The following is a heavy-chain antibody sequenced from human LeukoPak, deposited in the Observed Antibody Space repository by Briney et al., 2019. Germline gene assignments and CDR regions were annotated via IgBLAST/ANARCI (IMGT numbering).Heavy chain of an antibody. V-gene: IGHV1-24*01. CDR1: GYTLTELS. D-gene: IGHD3-3*01. Sequence: ASVKVSCKVSGYTLTELSMHWVRQAPGKGLEWMGGFDPEDGETIYAQKFQGRVTMTEDTSTDTAYMELSSLRSEDTAVYYCATVGPTIFGVVTAMDVWGQGTTVTVSS. J-gene: IGHJ6*02. CDR2: FDPEDGET. CDR3: ATVGPTIFGVVTAMDV.